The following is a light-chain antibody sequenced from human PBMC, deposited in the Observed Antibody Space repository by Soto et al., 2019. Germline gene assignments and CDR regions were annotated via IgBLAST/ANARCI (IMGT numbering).Light chain of an antibody. Sequence: IVLTQSPATLSLSPGERATLSWRASQSVGSFLAWYQQKRGQAPRLLIYDASNRATGIPARFSGSGSGTDFTLTISSLEPEDFTVYYCQQRSSWPWTFGQGTKVEIK. CDR3: QQRSSWPWT. CDR1: QSVGSF. V-gene: IGKV3-11*01. J-gene: IGKJ1*01. CDR2: DAS.